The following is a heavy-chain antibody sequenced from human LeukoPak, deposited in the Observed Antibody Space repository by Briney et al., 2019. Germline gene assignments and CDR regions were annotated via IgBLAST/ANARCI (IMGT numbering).Heavy chain of an antibody. D-gene: IGHD3-16*02. Sequence: ASVKVSCKASGYTFTNYAMNWVRQAPGQGLEWMGWIHPSTGNPTYAQGFTGRFVFSLDTSVSTTYLQISSLKAEDTAVYYCARAYQRLGELSLPNYWDQGTLVAVSS. V-gene: IGHV7-4-1*02. CDR1: GYTFTNYA. CDR2: IHPSTGNP. CDR3: ARAYQRLGELSLPNY. J-gene: IGHJ4*02.